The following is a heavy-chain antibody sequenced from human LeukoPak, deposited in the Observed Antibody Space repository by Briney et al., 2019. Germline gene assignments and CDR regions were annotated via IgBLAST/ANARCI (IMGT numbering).Heavy chain of an antibody. Sequence: SVKVSRKASGGTFSSYAISWVRQAPEQGLEWMGRIIPIFGTANYAQKFQGRVTITTDESTSTAYMELSSLRSEDTAVYYCARDPRSSGWIKGAFDIWGQGTMVTVSS. CDR1: GGTFSSYA. V-gene: IGHV1-69*05. CDR2: IIPIFGTA. J-gene: IGHJ3*02. CDR3: ARDPRSSGWIKGAFDI. D-gene: IGHD6-19*01.